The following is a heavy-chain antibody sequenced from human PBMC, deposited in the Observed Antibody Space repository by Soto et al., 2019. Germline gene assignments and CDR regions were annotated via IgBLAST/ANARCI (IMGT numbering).Heavy chain of an antibody. V-gene: IGHV5-10-1*01. CDR2: IDPSDSYT. CDR1: GYSFTSYW. D-gene: IGHD4-17*01. J-gene: IGHJ5*02. CDR3: ARKRESVSWFDT. Sequence: PGESLKISCKGSGYSFTSYWISWVRQMPGKGLEWMGRIDPSDSYTNYSPSFQGHVTISADKSISTAYLQWSSLKASDTAMYYCARKRESVSWFDTWGQGTLVTVSS.